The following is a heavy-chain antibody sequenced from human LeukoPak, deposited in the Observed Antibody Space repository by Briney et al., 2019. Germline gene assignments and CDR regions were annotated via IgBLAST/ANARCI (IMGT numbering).Heavy chain of an antibody. D-gene: IGHD3-22*01. Sequence: SETLSLTCTVSGGSISSHYWSWIRQPPGKGLEWIGYIYYSGSTNYNPSLKSRVTISVDTSKNQFSLKLSSVTAADTAVYYCARSFHYYDGSGYPVDAFDIWGQGTMVTVSS. V-gene: IGHV4-59*11. CDR3: ARSFHYYDGSGYPVDAFDI. CDR1: GGSISSHY. CDR2: IYYSGST. J-gene: IGHJ3*02.